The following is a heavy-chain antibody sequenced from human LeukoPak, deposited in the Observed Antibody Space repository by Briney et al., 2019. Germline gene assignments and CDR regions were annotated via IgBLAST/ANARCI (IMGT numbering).Heavy chain of an antibody. Sequence: PSETLSLTCTVSGGSISSSSYYWGWIRQPPGKGLEWIGEINHSGSTNYNPSLKSRVTISVDTSKNQFSLKLSSVTAADTAVYYCARVQSLRISHSSPTMDVWGKGTTVTVSS. D-gene: IGHD6-13*01. CDR3: ARVQSLRISHSSPTMDV. J-gene: IGHJ6*03. CDR1: GGSISSSSYY. CDR2: INHSGST. V-gene: IGHV4-39*07.